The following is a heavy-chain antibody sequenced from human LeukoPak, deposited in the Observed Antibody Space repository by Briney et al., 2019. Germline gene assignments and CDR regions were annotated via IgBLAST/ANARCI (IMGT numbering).Heavy chain of an antibody. V-gene: IGHV3-7*01. CDR2: IKEDGSEK. D-gene: IGHD3-10*01. Sequence: PGGSLRLSCAASGFTFMSYWMSWFRQAPGKGREWVGKIKEDGSEKYYVDCVTGRFPISRDNAKNTLYLQMNSLRAADTAVYYCEKDRGFGEYFPFFYWGQGTLVTVSS. J-gene: IGHJ4*02. CDR3: EKDRGFGEYFPFFY. CDR1: GFTFMSYW.